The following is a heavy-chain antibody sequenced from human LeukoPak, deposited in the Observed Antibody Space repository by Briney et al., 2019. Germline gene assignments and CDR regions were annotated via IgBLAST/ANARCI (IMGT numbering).Heavy chain of an antibody. Sequence: GGSLRLSCAASGFTFSSYSMNWVRQAPGKGLEWVPSISSSSSYIYYADSVKGRFTISRDNAKNSLYLQMNSLRAEDTAVYYCTRALSSTVVTPDDYWGQGTPVTVSS. CDR3: TRALSSTVVTPDDY. J-gene: IGHJ4*02. CDR1: GFTFSSYS. D-gene: IGHD4-23*01. V-gene: IGHV3-21*01. CDR2: ISSSSSYI.